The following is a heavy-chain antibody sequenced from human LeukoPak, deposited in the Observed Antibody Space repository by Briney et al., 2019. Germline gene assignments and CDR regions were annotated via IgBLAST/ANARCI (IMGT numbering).Heavy chain of an antibody. CDR3: ARWTHQQLENWFDP. CDR1: GGTFSSYA. J-gene: IGHJ5*02. D-gene: IGHD6-13*01. V-gene: IGHV1-69*01. CDR2: IIPIFGTS. Sequence: SVKVSCKASGGTFSSYAISWVRQAPGQGLEWMGGIIPIFGTSNYAQRFQGRVTITADESTRTVYMELSSLRSEDTAVYYCARWTHQQLENWFDPWGQGSLVTVSS.